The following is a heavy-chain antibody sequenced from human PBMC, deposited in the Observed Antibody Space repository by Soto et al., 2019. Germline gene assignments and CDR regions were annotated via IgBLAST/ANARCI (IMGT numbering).Heavy chain of an antibody. CDR1: SFMFSSYW. D-gene: IGHD2-15*01. CDR2: ISGYNGNK. CDR3: ATSGGQDIGMDV. Sequence: APHKVSCKQSSFMFSSYWNIWVRQAPGQGLEWMGWISGYNGNKKYRQKFQDRVTLTADTSTETAFLEVRSLRGDDSGVYYCATSGGQDIGMDVWEQGKRVT. J-gene: IGHJ6*01. V-gene: IGHV1-18*01.